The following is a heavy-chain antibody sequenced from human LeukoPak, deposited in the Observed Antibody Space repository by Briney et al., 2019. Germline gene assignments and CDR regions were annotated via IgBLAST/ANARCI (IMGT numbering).Heavy chain of an antibody. Sequence: ASVKVSCKGSGYTFTGYYMHWVRQAPGQGLEWIGRINPNSGGTKYAQKFQGRVTMTRDTSISTAYMELSRLRSDDTAVYYCARDGYDYRYYYYYMDVWGKGTTVTVSS. D-gene: IGHD4-11*01. CDR2: INPNSGGT. CDR1: GYTFTGYY. V-gene: IGHV1-2*06. CDR3: ARDGYDYRYYYYYMDV. J-gene: IGHJ6*03.